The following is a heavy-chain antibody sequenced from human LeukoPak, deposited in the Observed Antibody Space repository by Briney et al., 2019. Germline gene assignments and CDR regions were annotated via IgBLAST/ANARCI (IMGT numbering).Heavy chain of an antibody. J-gene: IGHJ3*01. D-gene: IGHD5-18*01. CDR1: GFTFSSPA. V-gene: IGHV3-30-3*01. CDR2: TLFDGSNQ. CDR3: ARNTAMASIDALDP. Sequence: TGGSLRLSRAASGFTFSSPAMHSVRQAPGKGLEWVAVTLFDGSNQYYADSVKGRFTISRDNSKNTLYLQMNSLRPEDTAMYYCARNTAMASIDALDPWGQGTMVTVSS.